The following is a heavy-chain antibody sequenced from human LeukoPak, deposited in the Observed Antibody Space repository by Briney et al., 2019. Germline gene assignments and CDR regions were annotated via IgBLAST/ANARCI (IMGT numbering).Heavy chain of an antibody. Sequence: SETLSLTCTVSGGSISSYHWSWIRQPAGKGLEWIGRIYTSGSTNYNPSLKSRATMSVDTSKNQFSLKLSSVTAADTAVYYCARVGGYGSGSALDYWGQGTLVTVSS. CDR1: GGSISSYH. V-gene: IGHV4-4*07. D-gene: IGHD3-10*01. CDR2: IYTSGST. CDR3: ARVGGYGSGSALDY. J-gene: IGHJ4*02.